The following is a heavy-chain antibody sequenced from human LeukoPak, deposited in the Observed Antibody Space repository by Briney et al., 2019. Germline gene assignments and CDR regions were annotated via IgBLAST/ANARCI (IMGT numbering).Heavy chain of an antibody. CDR2: IIPMFNVA. J-gene: IGHJ6*02. CDR1: GGSFSYNT. Sequence: SVKVSCKASGGSFSYNTISWVRQAPGQGLEWMGRIIPMFNVAEYSQNFLGRLTITADKSTNTAYMELSSLRSEDTAVYFCAREAPASYYCGMDVWGQGTTVTVSS. V-gene: IGHV1-69*04. CDR3: AREAPASYYCGMDV. D-gene: IGHD2-2*01.